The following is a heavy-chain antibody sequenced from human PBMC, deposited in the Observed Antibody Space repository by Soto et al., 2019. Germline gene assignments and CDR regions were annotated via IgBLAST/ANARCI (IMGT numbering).Heavy chain of an antibody. D-gene: IGHD3-10*01. CDR3: ARDVAWYGEYDY. V-gene: IGHV3-30*04. CDR2: ISYDGRNK. J-gene: IGHJ4*02. CDR1: GFTFSSYA. Sequence: QVQLVESGGGVVQPGRSLRLSCAASGFTFSSYAMHWVRQAPGKGLEWGAVISYDGRNKYYADSVKGRFTISRDNSKNTLYLQMNSLRAEDTAVYYCARDVAWYGEYDYWGQGTLVTVSS.